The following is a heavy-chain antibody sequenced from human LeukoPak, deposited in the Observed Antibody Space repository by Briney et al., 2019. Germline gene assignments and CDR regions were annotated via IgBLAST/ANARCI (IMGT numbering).Heavy chain of an antibody. Sequence: GGSLRLSCAASGFTFTTYAMSWVRQAPGKGLEWVSAISGSGGSTYYADSVKGRFTISRDNSKNTLYLQMNSLRAEDTAVYYCAKDPLVATIYLFDYWGQGTLVTVSS. CDR2: ISGSGGST. CDR3: AKDPLVATIYLFDY. V-gene: IGHV3-23*01. J-gene: IGHJ4*02. D-gene: IGHD5-12*01. CDR1: GFTFTTYA.